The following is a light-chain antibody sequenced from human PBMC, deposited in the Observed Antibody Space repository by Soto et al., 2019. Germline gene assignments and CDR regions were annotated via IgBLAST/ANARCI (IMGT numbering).Light chain of an antibody. CDR1: QSVSSSY. CDR3: QQYGSSPPIA. CDR2: GAS. V-gene: IGKV3-20*01. Sequence: EIVLTQSPGTLSLSPGERATLSCRASQSVSSSYLAWYQQKPGQAPRRLIYGASSRATGIPDRFSGSGSGTDSTLTISRLEPEAFVVYYCQQYGSSPPIAFGQGTRLEIK. J-gene: IGKJ5*01.